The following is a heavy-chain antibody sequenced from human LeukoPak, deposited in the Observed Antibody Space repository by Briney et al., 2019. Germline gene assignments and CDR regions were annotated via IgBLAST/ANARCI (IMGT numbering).Heavy chain of an antibody. Sequence: ASVKVSCKASGYTFTSYGITWVRQAPGQGLEWMGGFDPEDGETIYAQKFQGRVTMTEDTSTDTAYMELSSLRSEDTAVYYCATESQPGGFDPWGQGTLVTVSS. V-gene: IGHV1-24*01. CDR2: FDPEDGET. CDR3: ATESQPGGFDP. D-gene: IGHD3-10*01. CDR1: GYTFTSYG. J-gene: IGHJ5*02.